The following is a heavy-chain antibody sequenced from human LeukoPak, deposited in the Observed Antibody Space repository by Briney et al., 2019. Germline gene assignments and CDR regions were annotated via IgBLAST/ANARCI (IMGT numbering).Heavy chain of an antibody. CDR3: AKDGSGNFYRNFCDY. J-gene: IGHJ4*02. D-gene: IGHD3-10*01. CDR1: GFTLSSNA. CDR2: VSGSGGST. V-gene: IGHV3-23*01. Sequence: GGSLRLSCAASGFTLSSNAMSWVRQAPGKGLEWISTVSGSGGSTYYAESVKGRFTIYRDNSKNTVYLQMKSLRAEDTAVYYCAKDGSGNFYRNFCDYWGQGTLVTVSS.